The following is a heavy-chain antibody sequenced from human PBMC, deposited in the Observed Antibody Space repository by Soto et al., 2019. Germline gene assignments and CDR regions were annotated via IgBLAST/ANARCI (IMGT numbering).Heavy chain of an antibody. Sequence: QLQLLESGSGLVKPSQTLSLTCAVSGGSISSGGYSWGWIRQPPGKGLEWIGYIYHSVSTYYNPSLKGRSTLRVEGSKNHFSLRLSSVTAGTTAVYSCARAPDYGGQGPLVPVSS. V-gene: IGHV4-30-2*01. CDR2: IYHSVST. CDR3: ARAPDY. CDR1: GGSISSGGYS. J-gene: IGHJ4*02.